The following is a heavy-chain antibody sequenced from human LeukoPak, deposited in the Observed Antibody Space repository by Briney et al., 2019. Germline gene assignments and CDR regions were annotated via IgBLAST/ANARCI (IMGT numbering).Heavy chain of an antibody. CDR1: GFTFSSYE. Sequence: GGSLRLSCAASGFTFSSYEMNWVRQAPGKGLEWVSYISSSGSTIYYADSVKGRFTISRDNAKNSLYLQMNSLRAEDTAVYYCAKDSVVGVTLFRDGFDIWGQGTMVTVSS. CDR2: ISSSGSTI. V-gene: IGHV3-48*03. D-gene: IGHD1-26*01. CDR3: AKDSVVGVTLFRDGFDI. J-gene: IGHJ3*02.